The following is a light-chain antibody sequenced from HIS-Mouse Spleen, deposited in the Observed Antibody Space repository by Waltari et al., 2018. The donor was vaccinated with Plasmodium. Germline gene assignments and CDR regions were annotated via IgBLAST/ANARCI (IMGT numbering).Light chain of an antibody. CDR2: EDS. CDR3: YSTDSSGNHV. Sequence: SYELTQPPSVSVSPGQTARITCPGDALPKKYPYWYQQKSGQAPVLVIYEDSKRPSGIPERFSGSSSGTMATLTISGAQVEDEADYYCYSTDSSGNHVFGTGTKVTVL. V-gene: IGLV3-10*01. J-gene: IGLJ1*01. CDR1: ALPKKY.